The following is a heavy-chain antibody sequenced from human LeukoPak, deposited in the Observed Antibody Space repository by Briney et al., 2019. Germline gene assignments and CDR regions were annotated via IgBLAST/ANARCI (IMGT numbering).Heavy chain of an antibody. V-gene: IGHV3-7*01. J-gene: IGHJ4*02. D-gene: IGHD1-1*01. CDR2: IKQDGSEK. Sequence: TGGSLRLSCAASGFTFSSYWMNWVRQAPGKGLEWVANIKQDGSEKYYVDSVKGRFTISRDNAKNSLYLQMNSLRAADTAVYYRASEAYRTSDFDYWGQGTLVTVSS. CDR1: GFTFSSYW. CDR3: ASEAYRTSDFDY.